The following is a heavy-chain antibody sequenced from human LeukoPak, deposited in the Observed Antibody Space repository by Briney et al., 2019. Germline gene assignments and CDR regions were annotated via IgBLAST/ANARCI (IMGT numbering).Heavy chain of an antibody. CDR2: IYYSGSS. V-gene: IGHV4-39*01. CDR1: GGSISSSSCY. D-gene: IGHD2-2*02. CDR3: ARQRYCSSTSCYRRWFDP. J-gene: IGHJ5*02. Sequence: SETLSLTCTVSGGSISSSSCYWGWIRQPPGKGLEWIGSIYYSGSSYYNPSLKSRVTISVDTSKNQFSLKLSSVTAADTAVYYCARQRYCSSTSCYRRWFDPWGQGTLVTVSS.